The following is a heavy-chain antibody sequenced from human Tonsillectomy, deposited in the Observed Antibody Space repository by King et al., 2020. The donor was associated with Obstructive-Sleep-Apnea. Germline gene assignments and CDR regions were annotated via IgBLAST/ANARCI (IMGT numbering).Heavy chain of an antibody. V-gene: IGHV4-34*01. CDR2: INHSGSA. Sequence: VQLQQWGAGLLKPSETLSLTCAVYGESFSDFYWSWIRQPPGKGLEWIGEINHSGSANSSPSLKSRVRMSVDTSKKQFSLKLNSLTAADTAVYYCARIVTTVYGLDVWGQGTTVTVSS. J-gene: IGHJ6*02. D-gene: IGHD2/OR15-2a*01. CDR3: ARIVTTVYGLDV. CDR1: GESFSDFY.